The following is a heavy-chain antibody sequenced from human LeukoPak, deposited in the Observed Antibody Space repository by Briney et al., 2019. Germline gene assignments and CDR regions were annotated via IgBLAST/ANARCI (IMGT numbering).Heavy chain of an antibody. J-gene: IGHJ6*03. CDR3: AKDTGRDYYYMDV. CDR1: GFTFSSYS. D-gene: IGHD1-14*01. Sequence: PGGSLRLSCAASGFTFSSYSMNWVRQAPGKGLEWVSSISSSSSYIYYADSVKGRFTISRDNSKNTLYLQMNSLRAEDTAVYYCAKDTGRDYYYMDVWGKGTTVTVSS. CDR2: ISSSSSYI. V-gene: IGHV3-21*01.